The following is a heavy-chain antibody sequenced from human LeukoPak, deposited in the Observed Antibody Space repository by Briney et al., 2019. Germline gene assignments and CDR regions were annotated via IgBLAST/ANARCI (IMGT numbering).Heavy chain of an antibody. D-gene: IGHD3-16*01. CDR3: ARDHSYDPGDY. CDR2: ISSSSNTI. V-gene: IGHV3-48*01. Sequence: GSLRLSCAASGFTFSSYSMNWVRQAPGKGLEWVSYISSSSNTIHYADSVKGRFTISRDNAKKSLYLQMNSLRAEDTAVYYCARDHSYDPGDYWGQGTLVTVSS. J-gene: IGHJ4*02. CDR1: GFTFSSYS.